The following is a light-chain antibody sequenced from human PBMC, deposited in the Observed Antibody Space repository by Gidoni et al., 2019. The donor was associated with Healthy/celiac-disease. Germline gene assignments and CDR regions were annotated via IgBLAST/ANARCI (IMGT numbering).Light chain of an antibody. Sequence: DIVMTQPPDSLAVSLGERATINCKSSQSVLYSSNNKHYLAWYQQKPGQPPKLLIYWASTRESGVPDRFSGSGSGTDFTLTISSLQAEDVAVYYCQQYYSTPPWTFGQGTKVEIK. CDR2: WAS. V-gene: IGKV4-1*01. CDR3: QQYYSTPPWT. J-gene: IGKJ1*01. CDR1: QSVLYSSNNKHY.